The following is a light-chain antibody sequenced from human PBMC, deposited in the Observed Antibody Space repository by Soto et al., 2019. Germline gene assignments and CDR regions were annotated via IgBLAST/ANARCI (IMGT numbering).Light chain of an antibody. V-gene: IGKV1-27*01. Sequence: DIPMTQSPSSLSASVGDRVTITCRASQGISNYLAWYQQKPGKVPKLLIYAASTLQSGVPSRFSGSGSGTDFTLTISSLQPDDVATYYCQEYNSAPPYTFGQGTKLEIK. J-gene: IGKJ2*01. CDR1: QGISNY. CDR3: QEYNSAPPYT. CDR2: AAS.